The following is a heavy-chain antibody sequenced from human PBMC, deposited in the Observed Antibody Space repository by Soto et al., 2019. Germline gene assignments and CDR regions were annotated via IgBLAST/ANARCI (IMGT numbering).Heavy chain of an antibody. D-gene: IGHD3-9*01. V-gene: IGHV3-11*05. Sequence: QVQLVESGGGLVKPGGSLRLSCAASGFTFSDYYMSWIRQAPGKGLEWVSYISSSSSYTNYAVSVKGRFTISRDNAKNTLYLQMNSLRAEDTAVYYCPRERRYFDWLVDWFDPWGQATLVTVSS. J-gene: IGHJ5*02. CDR2: ISSSSSYT. CDR3: PRERRYFDWLVDWFDP. CDR1: GFTFSDYY.